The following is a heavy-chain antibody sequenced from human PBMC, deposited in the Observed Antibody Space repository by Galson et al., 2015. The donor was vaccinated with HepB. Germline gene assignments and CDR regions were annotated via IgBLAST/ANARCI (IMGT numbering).Heavy chain of an antibody. CDR1: GFTFSDYY. D-gene: IGHD6-13*01. J-gene: IGHJ6*02. Sequence: LRLSCAASGFTFSDYYMSWIRQAPGKGLKWISYISSSSSNTNYADSVKGRFTISRDNAKNSLYLQMNSLTAEDTAVYYCARDGAQYSSSWYYYGMDVWGQGTTVTVSS. CDR3: ARDGAQYSSSWYYYGMDV. CDR2: ISSSSSNT. V-gene: IGHV3-11*06.